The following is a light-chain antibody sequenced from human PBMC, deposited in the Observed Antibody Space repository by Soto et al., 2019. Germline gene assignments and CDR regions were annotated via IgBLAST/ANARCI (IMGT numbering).Light chain of an antibody. CDR2: GAS. CDR1: QTINNN. J-gene: IGKJ1*01. CDR3: QQYNNWPQT. V-gene: IGKV3-15*01. Sequence: MTQAPATLSVSPGGGAPLCCRASQTINNNVAWYQLKDGQVPRLVIYGASTRATDIPARFSGSGSGTEFTLTISSLQSEDFAEYHCQQYNNWPQTFGQGTKV.